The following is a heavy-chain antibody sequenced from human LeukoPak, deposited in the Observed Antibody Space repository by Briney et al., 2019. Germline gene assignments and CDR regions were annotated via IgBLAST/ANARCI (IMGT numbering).Heavy chain of an antibody. CDR2: IIPIFSTA. Sequence: ASVKVSCKASGGTFSSYAISWVRQAPGQGLEWMGGIIPIFSTANYAQKFQGRVTSTADKSTSTAYMELSSLRSEDTAVYYCARDLRIAVAGPGWFDPWGQGTLVAVSS. J-gene: IGHJ5*02. CDR3: ARDLRIAVAGPGWFDP. V-gene: IGHV1-69*06. D-gene: IGHD6-19*01. CDR1: GGTFSSYA.